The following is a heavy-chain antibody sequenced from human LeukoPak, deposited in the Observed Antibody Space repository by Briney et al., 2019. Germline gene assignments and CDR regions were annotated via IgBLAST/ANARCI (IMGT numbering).Heavy chain of an antibody. V-gene: IGHV3-23*01. CDR2: ISGSGGST. D-gene: IGHD3-16*01. CDR3: AKDALMMTQYYYGMDV. CDR1: GFTFSSYA. Sequence: GGSLRLSCAASGFTFSSYAMSWVRQAPGKGLEWVSAISGSGGSTYYADSVKGRFTISRDNSKNTLYLQMNSLRAEDTAVYYCAKDALMMTQYYYGMDVCGQGTTVTVSS. J-gene: IGHJ6*02.